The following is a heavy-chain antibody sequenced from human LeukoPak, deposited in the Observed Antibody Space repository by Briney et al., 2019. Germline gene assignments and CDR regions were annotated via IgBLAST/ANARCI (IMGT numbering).Heavy chain of an antibody. CDR1: GGSISSGSYY. D-gene: IGHD3-16*01. CDR2: IYTSGST. J-gene: IGHJ4*02. Sequence: KPSQTLSLTCTVSGGSISSGSYYWSWIRQPAGKGLEWIGRIYTSGSTNYNPSLKSRATISVDTSKNQFSLKLSSVTAADTAVYYCARDPGRRYGGAYYFDYWGQGTLVTVSS. CDR3: ARDPGRRYGGAYYFDY. V-gene: IGHV4-61*02.